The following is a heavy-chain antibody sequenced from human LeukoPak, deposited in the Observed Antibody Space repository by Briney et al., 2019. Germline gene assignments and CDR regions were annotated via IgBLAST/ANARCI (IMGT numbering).Heavy chain of an antibody. Sequence: GGSLRLSCAASGFTFSSYAMSWVRQAPGKGLEWVSAISGSGGSTYYADSVKGRFTISRDNSKNTLYLQMNSLRAEDTAVYYCAKDRLRWVEFLDAFDIWGQGTMVTVSS. CDR1: GFTFSSYA. CDR3: AKDRLRWVEFLDAFDI. V-gene: IGHV3-23*01. CDR2: ISGSGGST. J-gene: IGHJ3*02. D-gene: IGHD5-24*01.